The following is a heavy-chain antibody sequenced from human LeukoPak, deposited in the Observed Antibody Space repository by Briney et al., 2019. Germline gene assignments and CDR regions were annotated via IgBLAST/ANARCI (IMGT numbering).Heavy chain of an antibody. CDR2: IIPIFGTA. J-gene: IGHJ4*02. V-gene: IGHV1-69*13. Sequence: SVTVSCKASGGTFRSYAISWVRQAPGQGLEWMGGIIPIFGTANYAQKSQGRDTITADQSTSTAYMELSSLRSEDTAVYYCARDCLGRRDGYNCWGQGTLVTVSS. CDR1: GGTFRSYA. D-gene: IGHD5-24*01. CDR3: ARDCLGRRDGYNC.